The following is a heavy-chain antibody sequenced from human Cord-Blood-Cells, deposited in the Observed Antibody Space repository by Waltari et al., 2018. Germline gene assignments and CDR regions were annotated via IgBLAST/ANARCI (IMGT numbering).Heavy chain of an antibody. CDR1: GGSFSGYY. J-gene: IGHJ2*01. CDR3: ARARKSAPTRYWYLDC. V-gene: IGHV4-34*01. Sequence: QMHLLQWGAGLVKPSETLSLTGAVYGGSFSGYYWSRILHPPGKGLAWIGEIHHNGSTHHNPSLKSRVTISVDTFKNLFSLKLSSVTAADSAVYYGARARKSAPTRYWYLDCWGRGTLVTVSS. CDR2: IHHNGST.